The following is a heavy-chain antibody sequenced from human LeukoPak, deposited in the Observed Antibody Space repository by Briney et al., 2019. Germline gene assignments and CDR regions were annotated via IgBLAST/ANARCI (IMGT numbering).Heavy chain of an antibody. CDR1: GFTFSDYY. CDR3: ARDTLTYSSSPI. D-gene: IGHD6-6*01. CDR2: ISSSGSTI. V-gene: IGHV3-11*01. Sequence: PGGSLRLSCAASGFTFSDYYMSWIRQAPGKGLEWVSYISSSGSTIYYADSVKGRFTISRDNAKNSLYLQMNGLRAEDTAVYYCARDTLTYSSSPIWGQGTLVTVSS. J-gene: IGHJ4*02.